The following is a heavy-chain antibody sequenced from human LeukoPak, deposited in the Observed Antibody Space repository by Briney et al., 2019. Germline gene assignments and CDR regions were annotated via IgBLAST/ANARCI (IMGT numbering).Heavy chain of an antibody. V-gene: IGHV3-15*01. CDR1: GFTFSNAW. CDR3: TTAGGGSADYYYYYGMDV. D-gene: IGHD3-10*01. Sequence: GGSLRLSCAASGFTFSNAWMSWVRQAPGKGLEWVGRIKSKTDGGTTDYAAPVKGRFTISRDDSKNTLYLQMNSLKTKDTAVYYCTTAGGGSADYYYYYGMDVWGQGTTVTVSS. CDR2: IKSKTDGGTT. J-gene: IGHJ6*02.